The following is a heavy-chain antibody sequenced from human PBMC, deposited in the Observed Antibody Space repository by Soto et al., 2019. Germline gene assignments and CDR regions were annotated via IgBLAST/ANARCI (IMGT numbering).Heavy chain of an antibody. Sequence: PGGSLRLSCVASGFSFSNYNMNWVRQAPGKGLEWVSYITDSSDTVHYADSVRGRFTISRDNAESSLYLQMNSLRDEDTAVYFCARDFGHGYYLDYLGRGTLVTVSS. V-gene: IGHV3-48*02. CDR3: ARDFGHGYYLDY. CDR1: GFSFSNYN. D-gene: IGHD3-3*01. J-gene: IGHJ4*02. CDR2: ITDSSDTV.